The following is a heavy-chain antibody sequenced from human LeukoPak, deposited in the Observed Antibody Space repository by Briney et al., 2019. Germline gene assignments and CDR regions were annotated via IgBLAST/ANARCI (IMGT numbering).Heavy chain of an antibody. CDR1: GGSISSYY. J-gene: IGHJ4*02. Sequence: SETLSLTCTVSGGSISSYYWSWIRQPPGKGLEWIGYIYYSGSTNYNPSLKSRVTISVDTSKNQFSLKLSSVTAADTAVYYCAREEWYYGSGSYYKHWGQGTLVTVSS. D-gene: IGHD3-10*01. V-gene: IGHV4-59*12. CDR2: IYYSGST. CDR3: AREEWYYGSGSYYKH.